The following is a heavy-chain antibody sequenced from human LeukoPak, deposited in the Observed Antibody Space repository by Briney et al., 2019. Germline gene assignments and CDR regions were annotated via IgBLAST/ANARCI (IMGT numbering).Heavy chain of an antibody. J-gene: IGHJ4*02. Sequence: GGSLRLSCAASGFTFSSYSMNWVRQAPGKGLEWVSYISSSSSTIYYADSVKGRFTISRDNAKNSLYLQMSSLRAEDTAVYYCARESGELLWYGTTPVFDYWGQGTLVTVSS. CDR2: ISSSSSTI. V-gene: IGHV3-48*04. CDR1: GFTFSSYS. CDR3: ARESGELLWYGTTPVFDY. D-gene: IGHD3-10*01.